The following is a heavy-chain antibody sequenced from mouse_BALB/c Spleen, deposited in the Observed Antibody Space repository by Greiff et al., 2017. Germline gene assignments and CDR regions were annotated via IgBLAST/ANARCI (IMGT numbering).Heavy chain of an antibody. J-gene: IGHJ3*01. CDR1: GFNIKDTY. D-gene: IGHD2-14*01. CDR2: IDPANGNT. Sequence: EVQLVESGAELVKPGASVKLSCTASGFNIKDTYMHWVKQRPEQGLEWIGRIDPANGNTKYDPKFQGKATITADTSSNTAYLQLSSLTSEDTAVYYCARTVRRVAYWGQGTLVTVSA. V-gene: IGHV14-3*02. CDR3: ARTVRRVAY.